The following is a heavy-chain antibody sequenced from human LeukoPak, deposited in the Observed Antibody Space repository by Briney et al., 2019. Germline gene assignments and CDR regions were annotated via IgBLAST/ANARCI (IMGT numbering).Heavy chain of an antibody. CDR3: AKDQGDRVGSSVS. V-gene: IGHV3-23*01. J-gene: IGHJ4*02. D-gene: IGHD2-2*01. CDR2: ISGGGLST. Sequence: PGGSLRLSCATSEITFSSYVMSWVRQAPGKGLEWVSTISGGGLSTHYADSVKGRFTISRDNSENTLYPQMTSLRAEDTAVYYCAKDQGDRVGSSVSWGQGTLVTVSS. CDR1: EITFSSYV.